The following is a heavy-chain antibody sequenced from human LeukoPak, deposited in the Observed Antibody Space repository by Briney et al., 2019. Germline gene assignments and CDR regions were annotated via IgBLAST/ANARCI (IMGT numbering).Heavy chain of an antibody. V-gene: IGHV4-61*01. Sequence: PSETLSLTCTVSGGSFSSGSYYWSWIRQPPGKGLEWIGYIYYSGSTNYNPSLKSRVTISVDTSKNQFSLKLSSVTAADTAVYYCARKQYLPHNWFDPWGQGTLVTVSS. D-gene: IGHD1/OR15-1a*01. J-gene: IGHJ5*02. CDR3: ARKQYLPHNWFDP. CDR2: IYYSGST. CDR1: GGSFSSGSYY.